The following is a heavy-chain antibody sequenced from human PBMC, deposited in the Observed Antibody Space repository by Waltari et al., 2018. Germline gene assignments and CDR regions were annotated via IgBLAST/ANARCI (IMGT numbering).Heavy chain of an antibody. J-gene: IGHJ4*02. CDR1: GGSISSSSYY. CDR3: ARRVATTFDY. V-gene: IGHV4-39*01. Sequence: QLQLQESGPGLVKPSETLSLTCTVSGGSISSSSYYWGWIRQPPGKGLEWIGSIYYSGSTYYNPSRKSRVTISVDTSKNQFSLKLSSVTAADTAVYYCARRVATTFDYWGQGTLVTVSS. D-gene: IGHD5-12*01. CDR2: IYYSGST.